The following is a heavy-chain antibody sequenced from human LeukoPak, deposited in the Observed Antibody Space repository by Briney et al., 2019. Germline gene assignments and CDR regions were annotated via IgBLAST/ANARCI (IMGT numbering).Heavy chain of an antibody. CDR2: ISSSSSYI. CDR3: ARAGGTDAFDI. CDR1: GFTFSSYS. J-gene: IGHJ3*02. Sequence: GGLRLSCAASGFTFSSYSMNWVRQAPGKGLEWVSSISSSSSYIYYADSVKGRFTISRDNAKNSLYLQMNSLRAEDTAVYYCARAGGTDAFDIWGQGTMVTVSS. D-gene: IGHD4-23*01. V-gene: IGHV3-21*01.